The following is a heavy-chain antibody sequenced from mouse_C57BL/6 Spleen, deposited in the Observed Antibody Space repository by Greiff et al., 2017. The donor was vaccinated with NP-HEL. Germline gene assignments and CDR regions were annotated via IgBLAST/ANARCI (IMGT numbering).Heavy chain of an antibody. D-gene: IGHD2-5*01. CDR2: IYPGDGDT. CDR3: ARSTIVTTDAMDY. J-gene: IGHJ4*01. Sequence: QVQLKQSGPELVKPGASVKISCKASGYAFSSSWMNWVKQRPGKGLEWIGRIYPGDGDTNYNGKFKGKATLTADKSSSTAYMQLSSLTSEDSAVYSCARSTIVTTDAMDYWGQGTSVTVSS. V-gene: IGHV1-82*01. CDR1: GYAFSSSW.